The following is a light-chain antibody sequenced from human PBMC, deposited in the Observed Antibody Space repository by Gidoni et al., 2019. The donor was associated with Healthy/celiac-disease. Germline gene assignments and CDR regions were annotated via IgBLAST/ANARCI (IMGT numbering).Light chain of an antibody. CDR2: GAS. Sequence: EIVLTQSPGTLSLSPGERATLSCRASQSVSSSYLAWYQQKPGQAPRLLIYGASISATGIPDRFSGSGSGTDFTLTISRLEPEDFAVYYCQQYGSSPGLVFGPGTKVDIK. CDR1: QSVSSSY. J-gene: IGKJ3*01. CDR3: QQYGSSPGLV. V-gene: IGKV3-20*01.